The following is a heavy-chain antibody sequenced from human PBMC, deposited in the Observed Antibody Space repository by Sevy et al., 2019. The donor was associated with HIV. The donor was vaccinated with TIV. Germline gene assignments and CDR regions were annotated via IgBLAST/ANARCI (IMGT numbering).Heavy chain of an antibody. CDR1: GGTFSSYA. CDR2: IIPIFGTA. J-gene: IGHJ3*02. Sequence: VKVSCKASGGTFSSYAISWVRQAPGQGLEWMGRIIPIFGTANYAQKFQGRVTITADESTSTAYMELSSLRSEDTAVYYCARDNVGGSYYVDIWGQGTMVTVSS. CDR3: ARDNVGGSYYVDI. D-gene: IGHD1-26*01. V-gene: IGHV1-69*15.